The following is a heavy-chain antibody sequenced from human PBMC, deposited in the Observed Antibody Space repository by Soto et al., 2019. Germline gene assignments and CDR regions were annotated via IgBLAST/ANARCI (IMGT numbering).Heavy chain of an antibody. CDR1: VDSVSSGDYY. D-gene: IGHD5-12*01. CDR2: MHTSGST. CDR3: ARDEYGYGDSYDS. J-gene: IGHJ4*02. V-gene: IGHV4-61*03. Sequence: PSETLSLTCSVSVDSVSSGDYYWSWIRQPPGKGLEWIGRMHTSGSTNYNPSLKSRVSMSVDTSKNHFSLKVSSVTAADTAVYYCARDEYGYGDSYDSWGQGTLVTVSS.